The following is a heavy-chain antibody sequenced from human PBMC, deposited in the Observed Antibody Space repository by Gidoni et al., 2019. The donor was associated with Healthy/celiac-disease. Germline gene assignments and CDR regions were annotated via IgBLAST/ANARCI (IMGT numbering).Heavy chain of an antibody. CDR1: GFTFSSYS. CDR3: ARDRLDPIDHYYGMDV. CDR2: ISSSSSTI. J-gene: IGHJ6*02. D-gene: IGHD3-16*02. Sequence: EVQLVESGGGLVQPGGSLRLSCAASGFTFSSYSMNWVRQAPGKGLEWVSYISSSSSTIYYADSVKGRFTISRDNAKNSLYLQMNSLRAEDTAVYYCARDRLDPIDHYYGMDVWGQGTTVTVSS. V-gene: IGHV3-48*01.